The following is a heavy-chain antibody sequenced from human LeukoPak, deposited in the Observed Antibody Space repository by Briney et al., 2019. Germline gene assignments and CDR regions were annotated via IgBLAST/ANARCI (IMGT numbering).Heavy chain of an antibody. CDR3: AKDNRPYYDSSGYWVFQH. Sequence: GGSLRLSCAASGFTFSSYAMSWVRQAPGKGLEWVSTISGSGGSTYYADSVKGRFTISRDNSKNTLYLQMNSLRAEDTAVYYCAKDNRPYYDSSGYWVFQHWGQGTLVTVSS. J-gene: IGHJ1*01. V-gene: IGHV3-23*01. D-gene: IGHD3-22*01. CDR1: GFTFSSYA. CDR2: ISGSGGST.